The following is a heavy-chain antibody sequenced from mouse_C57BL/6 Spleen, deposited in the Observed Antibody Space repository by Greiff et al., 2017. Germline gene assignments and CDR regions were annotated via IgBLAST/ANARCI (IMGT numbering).Heavy chain of an antibody. CDR1: GFTFSSYG. D-gene: IGHD2-3*01. V-gene: IGHV5-6*01. CDR2: ISSGGSST. J-gene: IGHJ3*01. CDR3: ARQGDGYSFAY. Sequence: EVKLMESGGDLVKPGGSLKLSCAASGFTFSSYGMSWVRQTPAKRLEWVATISSGGSSTYYPDSVKGRFTISRDNAKNTLYLQMSSLKSEYTAMYYCARQGDGYSFAYWGQGTLVTVSA.